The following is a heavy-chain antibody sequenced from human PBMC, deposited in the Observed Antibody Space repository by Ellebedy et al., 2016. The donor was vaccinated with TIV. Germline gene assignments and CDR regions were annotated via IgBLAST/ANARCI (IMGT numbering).Heavy chain of an antibody. D-gene: IGHD2-15*01. CDR3: ARGWHCSGGSCYSGY. Sequence: AASVKVSCKASGYTFTSYAMHWVRQAPGQRLEWMGWINAGNGNTKYSQKFQGRVTMTRNTSISAAYMELSSLRSEDTGVYYCARGWHCSGGSCYSGYWGQGTLVTVSS. V-gene: IGHV1-3*01. CDR2: INAGNGNT. J-gene: IGHJ4*02. CDR1: GYTFTSYA.